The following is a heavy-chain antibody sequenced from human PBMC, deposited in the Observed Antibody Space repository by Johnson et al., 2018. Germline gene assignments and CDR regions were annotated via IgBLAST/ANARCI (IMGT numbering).Heavy chain of an antibody. D-gene: IGHD2-15*01. CDR2: ISGSGGST. J-gene: IGHJ1*01. V-gene: IGHV3-23*04. CDR1: GFTFSNYA. CDR3: AKDRGDIVGVVAATHAEYFQH. Sequence: VQLVESGGGLVQPGGSLRLSCAASGFTFSNYAMSWVRQAPGKGLEWVSAISGSGGSTYYADSVKGRFTISRDNSKNTLYLQMNSLRAADTAVYYCAKDRGDIVGVVAATHAEYFQHWGQGTLVTVSS.